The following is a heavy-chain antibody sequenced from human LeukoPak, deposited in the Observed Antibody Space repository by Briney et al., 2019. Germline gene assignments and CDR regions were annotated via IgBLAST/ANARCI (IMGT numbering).Heavy chain of an antibody. V-gene: IGHV3-48*03. J-gene: IGHJ4*02. CDR3: ARDTYSGSDY. Sequence: GGSLRLSCAASGFTFSSYEMNWVRQAPGKGLEWVSYISSSGSTIYYADSVKGRFTISRDNAKNSLYLQMNSLRAEDTAVYYWARDTYSGSDYWGQGTLVTVSS. CDR1: GFTFSSYE. CDR2: ISSSGSTI. D-gene: IGHD3-10*01.